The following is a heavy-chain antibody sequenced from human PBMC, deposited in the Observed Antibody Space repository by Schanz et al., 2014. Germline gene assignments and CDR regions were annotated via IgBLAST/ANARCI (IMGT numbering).Heavy chain of an antibody. D-gene: IGHD1-1*01. Sequence: QVQLQESGPGLVKPSQTLSLTCIVSGGSISSGTYYWSWIRQPAGKALEWVGRVFPNGITNYNPSHKSRVTISLATPKNQSSQPLTLRTAADTAVYYWARDTTWRLDLWGRGTPVTVSS. CDR3: ARDTTWRLDL. J-gene: IGHJ2*01. CDR1: GGSISSGTYY. CDR2: VFPNGIT. V-gene: IGHV4-61*02.